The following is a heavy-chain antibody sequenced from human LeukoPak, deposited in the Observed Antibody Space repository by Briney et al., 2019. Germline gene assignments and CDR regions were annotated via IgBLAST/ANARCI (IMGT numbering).Heavy chain of an antibody. CDR2: IYPGDSVT. D-gene: IGHD5-24*01. CDR3: ARRGDGYNLNFDH. V-gene: IGHV5-51*01. J-gene: IGHJ4*02. CDR1: GYTFTSYW. Sequence: GESLKISCKGTGYTFTSYWIGWVRQMPGKGLEWRGIIYPGDSVTRYSPSFQGQVTISADKSISTAYLQWRSLKASDTAMYYCARRGDGYNLNFDHWGQGTLVTVSS.